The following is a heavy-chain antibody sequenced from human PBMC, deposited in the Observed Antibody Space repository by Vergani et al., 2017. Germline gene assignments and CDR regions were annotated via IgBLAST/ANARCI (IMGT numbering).Heavy chain of an antibody. J-gene: IGHJ4*02. CDR1: GGSFSGYY. CDR3: ASGYSGYPSDY. Sequence: QVQLQQWGAGLLKPSETLSLTCAVYGGSFSGYYWSWIRQPPGKGLEWIGEINHSGSTNYNPSLKSRVTISVDTSKNQFSLKLSSVTAADTAAYYCASGYSGYPSDYWGQGTLVTVSS. V-gene: IGHV4-34*01. CDR2: INHSGST. D-gene: IGHD5-12*01.